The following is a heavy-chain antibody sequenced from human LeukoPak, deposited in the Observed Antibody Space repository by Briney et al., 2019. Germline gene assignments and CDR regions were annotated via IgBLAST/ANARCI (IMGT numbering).Heavy chain of an antibody. CDR1: GGSISSNSYY. CDR2: IYYSGST. D-gene: IGHD6-13*01. J-gene: IGHJ4*02. V-gene: IGHV4-39*01. Sequence: SETLSLTCTVSGGSISSNSYYWGWIRQPPGKGLEWIGSIYYSGSTYYNPSLKSRVTISVDTSKNQFSLKLSSVTAADTAVYYCARRVEYSSSWQPLSYFDYWGQGTLVTVSS. CDR3: ARRVEYSSSWQPLSYFDY.